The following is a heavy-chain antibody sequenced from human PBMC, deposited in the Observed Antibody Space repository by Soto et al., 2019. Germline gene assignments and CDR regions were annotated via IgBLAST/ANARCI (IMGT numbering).Heavy chain of an antibody. Sequence: LRLSCAASGFTFSDYYMSWIRQAPGKGLEWVSYISSSSSYTNYADSVKGRFTISRDNAKNSLYLQMNSLRAEDTAVYYCARDYCSSTSCYDAGAYYYYGLDGWGQGTTVTVSS. CDR1: GFTFSDYY. CDR2: ISSSSSYT. CDR3: ARDYCSSTSCYDAGAYYYYGLDG. J-gene: IGHJ6*02. V-gene: IGHV3-11*06. D-gene: IGHD2-2*01.